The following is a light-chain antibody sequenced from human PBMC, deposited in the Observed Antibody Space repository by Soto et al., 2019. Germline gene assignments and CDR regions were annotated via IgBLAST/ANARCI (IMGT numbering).Light chain of an antibody. CDR3: SSYTSSSTLV. CDR2: AVS. Sequence: QSALTQPASVSGSPGQAITISCTGTSSDVGGYKSVSWYQQHPGKAPKLIIYAVSYRPSGVSNRFSGSNSANTASLTISGLQAGDEADYYCSSYTSSSTLVFGGGTPLTVL. V-gene: IGLV2-14*01. CDR1: SSDVGGYKS. J-gene: IGLJ3*02.